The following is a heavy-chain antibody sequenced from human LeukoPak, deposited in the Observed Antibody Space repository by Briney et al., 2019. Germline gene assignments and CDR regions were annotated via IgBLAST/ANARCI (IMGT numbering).Heavy chain of an antibody. D-gene: IGHD3-10*01. CDR3: ARRGGSGRSFDI. CDR1: GGSISSSLYY. J-gene: IGHJ3*02. CDR2: IYYSGST. V-gene: IGHV4-39*01. Sequence: PSETLSLTCNVSGGSISSSLYYWAWLRRPPGKGLEWIGTIYYSGSTYYNPSLKSRVAISVDTSKNQLSLKLNSVTAADTAVYYCARRGGSGRSFDIWGQGTMVTVSS.